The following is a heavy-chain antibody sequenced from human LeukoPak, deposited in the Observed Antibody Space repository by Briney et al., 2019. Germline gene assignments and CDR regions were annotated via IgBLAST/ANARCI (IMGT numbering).Heavy chain of an antibody. D-gene: IGHD5-12*01. J-gene: IGHJ3*02. Sequence: ATVKVPCKASGYTLAAHFIHWVRQAPGQGLEWMGWMNPDTGDTKYAQKFQDRVTMTSDTSMSTAYMEVNSLGSDDTAVYSCARDEVATVADAFDIWGQGTMVTVSS. CDR3: ARDEVATVADAFDI. CDR1: GYTLAAHF. V-gene: IGHV1-2*02. CDR2: MNPDTGDT.